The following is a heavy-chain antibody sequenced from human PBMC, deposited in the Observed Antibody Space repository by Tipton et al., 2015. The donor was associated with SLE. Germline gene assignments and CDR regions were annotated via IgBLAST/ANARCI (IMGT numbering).Heavy chain of an antibody. Sequence: SLRLSCAASGFTFSTFTMQWVRQAPGKGLEWVALISYHGSDDFYADSLKGRFTISRDNSKNTVYLQMNSLRAEDTAVYYCARGSRVAISGVVNFCYDMDVWGRGTAGTVSS. CDR1: GFTFSTFT. V-gene: IGHV3-30*04. D-gene: IGHD3-3*01. CDR3: ARGSRVAISGVVNFCYDMDV. CDR2: ISYHGSDD. J-gene: IGHJ6*03.